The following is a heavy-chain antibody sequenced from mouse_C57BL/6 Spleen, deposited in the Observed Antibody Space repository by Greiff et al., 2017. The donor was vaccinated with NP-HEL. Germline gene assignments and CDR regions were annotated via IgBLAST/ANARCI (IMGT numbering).Heavy chain of an antibody. CDR1: GFTFSDYG. CDR2: ISSGSSTI. D-gene: IGHD4-1*01. Sequence: VQLKESGGGLVKPGGSLKLSCAASGFTFSDYGMHWVRQAPEKGLEWVAYISSGSSTIYYADTVKGRFTISRDNAKNTLFLQMTSLRSEDTAMYYCARLTGTWFAYWGQGTLVTVSA. CDR3: ARLTGTWFAY. V-gene: IGHV5-17*01. J-gene: IGHJ3*01.